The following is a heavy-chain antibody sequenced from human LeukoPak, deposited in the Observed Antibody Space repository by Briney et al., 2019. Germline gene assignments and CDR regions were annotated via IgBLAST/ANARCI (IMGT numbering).Heavy chain of an antibody. D-gene: IGHD3-22*01. CDR2: INPNSGGT. J-gene: IGHJ4*02. CDR1: GYTFTCYY. V-gene: IGHV1-2*02. Sequence: ASVKVSCKASGYTFTCYYMHWVRQAPGQGLEWMGWINPNSGGTNYEQKFQGRVTMTRDTSISTAYMELSRLRSDDTAVYYCARDLHFYDSSGYYYDFDYWGQGTLVTVSS. CDR3: ARDLHFYDSSGYYYDFDY.